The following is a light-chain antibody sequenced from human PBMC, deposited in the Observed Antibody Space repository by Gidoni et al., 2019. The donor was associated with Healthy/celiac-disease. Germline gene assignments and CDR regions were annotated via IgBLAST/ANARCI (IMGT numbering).Light chain of an antibody. Sequence: QMAQAPSSLSASVGDRVTSTCRASQSISSYLNWYQQKPGKAPKLLIDAASSLQSGVPSSFSGSGSGTDFTLTISSLQPEDFETYYCQRSYSTPATFGEGTKLEIK. CDR2: AAS. V-gene: IGKV1-39*01. J-gene: IGKJ2*01. CDR1: QSISSY. CDR3: QRSYSTPAT.